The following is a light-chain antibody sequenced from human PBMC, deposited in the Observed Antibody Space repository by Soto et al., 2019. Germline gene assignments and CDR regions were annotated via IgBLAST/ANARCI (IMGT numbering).Light chain of an antibody. Sequence: EIVLTQSLATLSLSPGERATLSCGASQSVRSSYLAWYQQKPGLAPRLLIYDASSRATGIPDRFSGSGSGTDFTLTISRLEPEDFAVYYCQQYGSSPITFGQGTRLEIK. J-gene: IGKJ5*01. CDR1: QSVRSSY. CDR3: QQYGSSPIT. CDR2: DAS. V-gene: IGKV3D-20*01.